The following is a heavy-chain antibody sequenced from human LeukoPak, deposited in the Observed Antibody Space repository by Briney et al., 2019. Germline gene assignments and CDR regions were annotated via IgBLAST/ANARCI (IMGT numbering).Heavy chain of an antibody. D-gene: IGHD3-22*01. Sequence: ASVKVSCKASGYTFTGYYMHWVRQAPGQGLEWMGWINPNSGGTNYAQKFQDRVTMTENTSTSTAYMELSSLRSEDTAVYYCARGLAPYSYEYSGHDPYYYYNMDVWGKGTTVIISS. V-gene: IGHV1-2*02. J-gene: IGHJ6*03. CDR3: ARGLAPYSYEYSGHDPYYYYNMDV. CDR2: INPNSGGT. CDR1: GYTFTGYY.